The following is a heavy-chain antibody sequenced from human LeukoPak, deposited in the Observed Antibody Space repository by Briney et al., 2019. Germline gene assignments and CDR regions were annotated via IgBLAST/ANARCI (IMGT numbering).Heavy chain of an antibody. V-gene: IGHV4-38-2*02. J-gene: IGHJ4*02. D-gene: IGHD3-3*01. CDR1: GYSISSGYC. CDR3: ARGQGGQRGNYYDFWSGYSYHFDY. CDR2: IYHSGST. Sequence: PSETLSLTCTVSGYSISSGYCWGWIRQPPGKGLEWIGSIYHSGSTYYNPSLKSRVTISVDTSKNQFSLKLSSVTAADTAVYYCARGQGGQRGNYYDFWSGYSYHFDYWGQGTLVTVSS.